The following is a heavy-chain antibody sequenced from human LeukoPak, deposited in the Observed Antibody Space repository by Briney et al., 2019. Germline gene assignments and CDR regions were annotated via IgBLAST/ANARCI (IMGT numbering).Heavy chain of an antibody. CDR2: IWYDGRNK. CDR3: AREGSEVLRFLEWLLGFFDY. CDR1: GFTFSSYG. Sequence: PGGSLRLSCAASGFTFSSYGMHWVRQAPGKGLEWVAVIWYDGRNKYYADSVKGRFTTSRDNSKNTLYLQMNSLRAEDTAVYYCAREGSEVLRFLEWLLGFFDYWGQGTLVTVSS. V-gene: IGHV3-33*01. D-gene: IGHD3-3*01. J-gene: IGHJ4*02.